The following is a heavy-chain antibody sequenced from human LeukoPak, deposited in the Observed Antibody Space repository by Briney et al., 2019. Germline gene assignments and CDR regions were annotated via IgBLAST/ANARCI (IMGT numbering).Heavy chain of an antibody. Sequence: GGSLRLSCAASGFTFSTFAMIWVRQPPGKGLEWVSSIFPSGGEIHYADSVRGRFTISRDNSKSTLSLQMNSLRAEDTAVYYCARAKSGYCSGGSCYYFDYWGQGTLVTVSS. D-gene: IGHD2-15*01. CDR3: ARAKSGYCSGGSCYYFDY. J-gene: IGHJ4*02. V-gene: IGHV3-23*01. CDR2: IFPSGGEI. CDR1: GFTFSTFA.